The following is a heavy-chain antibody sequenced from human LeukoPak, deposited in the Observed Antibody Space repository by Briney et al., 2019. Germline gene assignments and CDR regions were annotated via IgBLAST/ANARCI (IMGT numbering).Heavy chain of an antibody. CDR1: GFTVSSNY. D-gene: IGHD3-22*01. CDR2: IYSGGST. Sequence: GGSLRLSCAASGFTVSSNYMSWVRQAPGKGLEWVSVIYSGGSTYYADSVKGRFTISRDNSKNTLYLQMNSLRAEDTAVYYCARDGIGYYYGYWGQGTLVTVSS. CDR3: ARDGIGYYYGY. J-gene: IGHJ4*02. V-gene: IGHV3-53*01.